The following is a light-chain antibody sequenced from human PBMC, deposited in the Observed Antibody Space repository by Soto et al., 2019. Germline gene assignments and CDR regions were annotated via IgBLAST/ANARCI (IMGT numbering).Light chain of an antibody. V-gene: IGKV1-5*01. CDR1: QNISNW. CDR3: LQYGSYWT. J-gene: IGKJ1*01. Sequence: DIQMTQSPSTLSASVGDRVTITCRASQNISNWLAWYRQKPGKSPELLIYDVSTLESGVPLRFSGSGSETDFTLTIGSLQPDDFATYFRLQYGSYWTFGQGTKVDIK. CDR2: DVS.